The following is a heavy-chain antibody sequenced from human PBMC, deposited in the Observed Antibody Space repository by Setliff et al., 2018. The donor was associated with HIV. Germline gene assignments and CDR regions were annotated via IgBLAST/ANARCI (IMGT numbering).Heavy chain of an antibody. Sequence: PGGSLRLSCAASGFTFTNAWMSWVRQAPGKGLEWVGRIKSKTDGETEDYAAPVKGRFTISRDDSRSTLYLQMNSLITEATAMYYCTTYSSVYYHSDCWGQGTLVTVSS. CDR2: IKSKTDGETE. CDR3: TTYSSVYYHSDC. CDR1: GFTFTNAW. J-gene: IGHJ4*02. V-gene: IGHV3-15*01. D-gene: IGHD3-22*01.